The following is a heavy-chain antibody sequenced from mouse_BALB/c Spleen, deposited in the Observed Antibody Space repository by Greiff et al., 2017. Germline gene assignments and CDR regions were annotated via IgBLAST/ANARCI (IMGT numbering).Heavy chain of an antibody. CDR2: IYPGDGDT. V-gene: IGHV1-80*01. J-gene: IGHJ3*01. Sequence: QVQLQQSGAELVRPGSSVKISCKASGYAFSSYWMNWVKQRPGQGLEWIGQIYPGDGDTNYNGKFKGKATLTADKSSSTAYMQLSSLTSVDSAVYFCARTVPMITTGWFAYWGQGTLVTVSA. CDR3: ARTVPMITTGWFAY. D-gene: IGHD2-4*01. CDR1: GYAFSSYW.